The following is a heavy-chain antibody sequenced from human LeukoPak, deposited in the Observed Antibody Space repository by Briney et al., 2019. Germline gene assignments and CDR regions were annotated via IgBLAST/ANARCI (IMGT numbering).Heavy chain of an antibody. CDR1: GFTFSSYA. J-gene: IGHJ4*02. CDR3: ARDHYYGSGSFFDY. CDR2: ISYDGSNK. D-gene: IGHD3-10*01. V-gene: IGHV3-30-3*01. Sequence: GRSLRPSCAASGFTFSSYAMHWVRQAPGKGLEWVAVISYDGSNKYYADSVKGRFTISRDNSKNTLYLQMNSLRAEDTAVYYCARDHYYGSGSFFDYWGQGTLVTVSS.